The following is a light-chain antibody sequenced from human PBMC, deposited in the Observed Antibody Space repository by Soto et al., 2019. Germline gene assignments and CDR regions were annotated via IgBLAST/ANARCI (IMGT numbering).Light chain of an antibody. J-gene: IGKJ4*01. CDR1: QNVYNN. V-gene: IGKV3-15*01. CDR3: QQCRNWPLT. Sequence: EIVMTQSPATLSASPGEGDTLSCKAGQNVYNNLAWYQQRPGQPPRLLIYDASTRATGISARFSGSGYGTDFTLTISSLQSEDFAVYFCQQCRNWPLTFGGGTKVDIK. CDR2: DAS.